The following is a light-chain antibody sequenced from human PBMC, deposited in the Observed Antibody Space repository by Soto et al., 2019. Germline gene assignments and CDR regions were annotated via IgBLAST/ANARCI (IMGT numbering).Light chain of an antibody. V-gene: IGKV1-5*01. J-gene: IGKJ1*01. CDR2: DAS. CDR3: LQDYNYPRT. CDR1: QSVSGW. Sequence: MTQSPSTLSASVGDTVTITCRASQSVSGWLAWYQQKPGKAPTLLIYDASALPRGIPSRFSGSGSGTEFTLTIFSLQPDDFATYYCLQDYNYPRTFGQGTKVDIK.